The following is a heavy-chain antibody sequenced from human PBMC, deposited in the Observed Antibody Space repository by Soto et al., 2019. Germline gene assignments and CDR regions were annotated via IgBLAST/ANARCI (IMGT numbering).Heavy chain of an antibody. J-gene: IGHJ6*02. CDR3: ARAPDIVLIRAYYYYGMDV. V-gene: IGHV3-30-3*01. CDR2: ISYDGSNK. Sequence: QVQLVESGGGVVQPGRSLRLSCAASGFTFSSYAMHWVRQAPGKGLEWVAVISYDGSNKYYADSVKGRFTISRDNSKNTLYPQMNSLRAEDTSVYYCARAPDIVLIRAYYYYGMDVWGQGTTVTVSS. D-gene: IGHD2-8*01. CDR1: GFTFSSYA.